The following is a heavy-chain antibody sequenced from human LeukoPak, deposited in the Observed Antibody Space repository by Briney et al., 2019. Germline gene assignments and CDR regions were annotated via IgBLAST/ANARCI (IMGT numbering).Heavy chain of an antibody. V-gene: IGHV4-39*01. CDR3: TRRGSGNGGTYAGMDV. D-gene: IGHD1-26*01. Sequence: SSETLSLTCTVAGGSISSDVHYWDWIRQAPGKGLEWIGSLLYNGNTWYNPSLESRVTISVDTSENQFSLGLTSVNAADTALYFCTRRGSGNGGTYAGMDVWGPGTSVTVSS. CDR2: LLYNGNT. CDR1: GGSISSDVHY. J-gene: IGHJ6*02.